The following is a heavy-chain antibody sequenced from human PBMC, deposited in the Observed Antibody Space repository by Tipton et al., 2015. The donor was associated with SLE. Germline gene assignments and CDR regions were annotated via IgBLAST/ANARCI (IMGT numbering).Heavy chain of an antibody. CDR2: INPIGGRT. V-gene: IGHV1-46*01. D-gene: IGHD2-8*01. CDR1: GDIFTSYY. CDR3: SKWTRGFDY. J-gene: IGHJ4*02. Sequence: QSGAEVKKPGASVKVSCKASGDIFTSYYMHWVRQAPGQGLEWMGGINPIGGRTSYAQKFQDRVTLTRDTSTSTVYMELSSLTSDDTAVYYCSKWTRGFDYWGQGTLVTVSS.